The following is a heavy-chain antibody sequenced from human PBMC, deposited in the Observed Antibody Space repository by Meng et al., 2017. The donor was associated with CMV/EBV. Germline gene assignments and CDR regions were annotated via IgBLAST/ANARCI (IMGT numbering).Heavy chain of an antibody. CDR2: IYYSGST. D-gene: IGHD2-2*01. J-gene: IGHJ5*02. CDR1: VSSGSYY. Sequence: VSSGSYYWSWIRQPPGKGLEWIGYIYYSGSTNYNPSLKSRVTISVDTSKNQFSLKLSSVTAADTAVYYCARVREDIVVVPATNWFDPWGQGTLVTVSS. V-gene: IGHV4-61*01. CDR3: ARVREDIVVVPATNWFDP.